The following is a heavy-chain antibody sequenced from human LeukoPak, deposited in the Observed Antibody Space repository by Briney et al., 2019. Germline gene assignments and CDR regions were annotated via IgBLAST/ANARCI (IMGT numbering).Heavy chain of an antibody. J-gene: IGHJ3*02. CDR2: IYTSGST. Sequence: SETLSLTCTVSGGSISSYYWSWIRQPPGKGLEGIGYIYTSGSTNYNPPLKSRVTISVDTSKNQFSLKLSSVTAADTAVYYCATSGDAFDIWGQGTMVTVSS. CDR1: GGSISSYY. CDR3: ATSGDAFDI. D-gene: IGHD3-10*01. V-gene: IGHV4-4*09.